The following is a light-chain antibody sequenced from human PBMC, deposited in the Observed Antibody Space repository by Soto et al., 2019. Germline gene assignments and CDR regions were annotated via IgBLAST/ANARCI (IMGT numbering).Light chain of an antibody. J-gene: IGKJ5*01. CDR2: GAS. V-gene: IGKV3-20*01. CDR1: QSISSTY. Sequence: GLSQSPDTVSLTPGERATLPCRASQSISSTYLAWCQQRPGQAPRLLIYGASTRATGIPDRFSGTGSGTDFTLTISRLEPEDFAVYYCQHFGDSPITFGQGTRLEI. CDR3: QHFGDSPIT.